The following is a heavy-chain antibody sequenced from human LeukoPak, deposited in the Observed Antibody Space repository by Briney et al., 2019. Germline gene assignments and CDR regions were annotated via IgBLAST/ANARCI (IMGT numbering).Heavy chain of an antibody. CDR2: INPNSGGT. J-gene: IGHJ4*02. CDR1: GYTFTGYY. Sequence: SVKVSCKASGYTFTGYYMHWVRQAPGQGLEWMGWINPNSGGTNYAQKFQGRVTMTRDTSISTAYMELSRLRSDDTAVYYCASLYYYDSNGYQSFDYWGQGTLVTVSS. D-gene: IGHD3-22*01. CDR3: ASLYYYDSNGYQSFDY. V-gene: IGHV1-2*02.